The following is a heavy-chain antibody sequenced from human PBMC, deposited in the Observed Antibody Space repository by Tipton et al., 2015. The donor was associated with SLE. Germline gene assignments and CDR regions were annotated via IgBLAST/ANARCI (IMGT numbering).Heavy chain of an antibody. CDR2: IYTSGSS. V-gene: IGHV4-61*02. D-gene: IGHD1-14*01. J-gene: IGHJ2*01. CDR1: GGFISSGSYY. CDR3: ARDCEFRNAVDL. Sequence: TLSLTCTVSGGFISSGSYYWSWIRQPAGKGLEWIGRIYTSGSSKYNPSLRSRVTISVDTSKNHFSLKLSSVTAADTAVNYCARDCEFRNAVDLWGRGTLVTVSS.